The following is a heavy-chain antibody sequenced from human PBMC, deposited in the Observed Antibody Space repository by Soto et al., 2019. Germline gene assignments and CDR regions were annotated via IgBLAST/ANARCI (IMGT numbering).Heavy chain of an antibody. J-gene: IGHJ4*02. V-gene: IGHV5-10-1*01. D-gene: IGHD3-22*01. CDR3: ARQIYDSDTGPNFQYYFDS. CDR1: GYSVANYW. CDR2: IDPSDSQT. Sequence: WRVSGYSVANYWSTWVRQKPGKGLEWMGRIDPSDSQTYYSPSFRGHVTISVTKSITTVFLQRSSLRASDTAMYYCARQIYDSDTGPNFQYYFDSWGQGTPVTVTS.